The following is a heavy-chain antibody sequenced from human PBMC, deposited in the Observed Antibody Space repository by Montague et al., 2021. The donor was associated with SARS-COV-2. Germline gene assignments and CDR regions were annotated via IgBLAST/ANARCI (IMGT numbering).Heavy chain of an antibody. CDR3: ARGSVAGTGNWYFDL. CDR2: ISSSSSYI. Sequence: SLRLSCAASGFTFSSYSKNWVRQAPGKGLEWVSSISSSSSYIYYADSVKGRFTISRDNAKNSLYLQMNSLRAEDTAVYYCARGSVAGTGNWYFDLWGRGTLVTVSS. CDR1: GFTFSSYS. D-gene: IGHD6-19*01. J-gene: IGHJ2*01. V-gene: IGHV3-21*01.